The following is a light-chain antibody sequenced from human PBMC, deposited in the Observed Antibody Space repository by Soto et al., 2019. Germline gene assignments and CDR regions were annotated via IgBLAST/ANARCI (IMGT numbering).Light chain of an antibody. V-gene: IGKV3D-15*01. Sequence: EIVLTQSPDALSLSPGKRVSLSCRASRPVVRQYIAWYHQKPGQAPRLLIHDAVSRATGIPDRFSGSGSGTEFTLTISSLQSEDFAIYYCHQYDNWPGAFGQGTKVDIK. CDR2: DAV. CDR1: RPVVRQ. J-gene: IGKJ1*01. CDR3: HQYDNWPGA.